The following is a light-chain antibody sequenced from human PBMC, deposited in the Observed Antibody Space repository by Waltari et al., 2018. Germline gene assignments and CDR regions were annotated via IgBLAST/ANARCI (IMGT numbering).Light chain of an antibody. CDR2: DVC. CDR3: SSYTGSSTWV. V-gene: IGLV2-14*01. Sequence: QSALTQPASVSGSPGPSITIPCTGPSTDIGGYQYVSWYQQDVGKAPKLLIYDVCRRPSGVSNRFSGSTSGNTASLTISGLQAEDEADYPCSSYTGSSTWVFGGGTELTVL. CDR1: STDIGGYQY. J-gene: IGLJ3*02.